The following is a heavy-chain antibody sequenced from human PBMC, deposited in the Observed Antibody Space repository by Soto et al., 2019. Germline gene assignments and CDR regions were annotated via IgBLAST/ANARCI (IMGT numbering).Heavy chain of an antibody. D-gene: IGHD3-10*01. J-gene: IGHJ4*02. CDR3: AKDTWKKITMVRGVINYYFDY. V-gene: IGHV3-23*01. Sequence: AGGSLRLSCAASGFTFSSYAMSWVRQAPGKGLEWVSAISGSGGSTYYADSVKGRFTISRDNSKNTLYLQMNSLRAEDTAVYYCAKDTWKKITMVRGVINYYFDYWGQGTLVTVSS. CDR2: ISGSGGST. CDR1: GFTFSSYA.